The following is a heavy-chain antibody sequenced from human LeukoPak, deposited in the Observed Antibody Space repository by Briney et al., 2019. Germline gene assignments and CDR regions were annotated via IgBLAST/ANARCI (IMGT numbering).Heavy chain of an antibody. CDR3: APLEDGSGSYTCY. CDR2: ISGSGGST. V-gene: IGHV3-23*01. Sequence: GGSLRLSCAASGFTFSSYAMSWVRQAPGKGLEWVSAISGSGGSTYYADSAKGRFTISRDNSKNTLYLQMNSLRAEDTAVYYCAPLEDGSGSYTCYWGQGTLVTVSS. J-gene: IGHJ4*02. D-gene: IGHD3-10*01. CDR1: GFTFSSYA.